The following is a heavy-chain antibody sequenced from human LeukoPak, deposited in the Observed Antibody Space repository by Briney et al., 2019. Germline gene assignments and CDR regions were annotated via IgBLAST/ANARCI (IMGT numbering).Heavy chain of an antibody. CDR1: GGSFSSYY. CDR3: ASRYNWNYVLWFDP. Sequence: PSETLSLTCAVYGGSFSSYYCSWVRQPPGEGLEWIGEIKHSGSTNYNPSLKSRVTISVDTSKNQFSLKLSSVTAADTAVYYCASRYNWNYVLWFDPWGQGTLVTVSS. D-gene: IGHD1-7*01. CDR2: IKHSGST. V-gene: IGHV4-34*01. J-gene: IGHJ5*02.